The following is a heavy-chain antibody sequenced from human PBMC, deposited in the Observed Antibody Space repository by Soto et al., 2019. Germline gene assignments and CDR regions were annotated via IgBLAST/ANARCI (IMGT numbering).Heavy chain of an antibody. D-gene: IGHD3-22*01. Sequence: PGGSLRLSCAACGFTFGSYAMGWVRQAPGRGLEWVSGTSGSGDTTNHADTVKGRFTISRDNSKNTLYLQMTSLRAEDTAVYYCAAQRLISMIVVVDYWGQGTLVTVSS. CDR1: GFTFGSYA. CDR2: TSGSGDTT. CDR3: AAQRLISMIVVVDY. J-gene: IGHJ4*02. V-gene: IGHV3-23*01.